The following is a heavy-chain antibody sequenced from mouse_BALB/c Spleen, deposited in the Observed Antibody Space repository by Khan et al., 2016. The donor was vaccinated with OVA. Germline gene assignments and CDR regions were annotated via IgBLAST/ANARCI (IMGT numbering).Heavy chain of an antibody. Sequence: VQLVESGAELAKPGASVKMSCKASGYTFINYWILWIKQRPGQGLEWIGYINPSTGYTEYNQNFKDKATLTADKSSRPAYMQLSSLTSEDSPVYYCARRGLRWDFDYWGQGTTLTVSS. J-gene: IGHJ2*01. V-gene: IGHV1-7*01. D-gene: IGHD1-1*01. CDR1: GYTFINYW. CDR2: INPSTGYT. CDR3: ARRGLRWDFDY.